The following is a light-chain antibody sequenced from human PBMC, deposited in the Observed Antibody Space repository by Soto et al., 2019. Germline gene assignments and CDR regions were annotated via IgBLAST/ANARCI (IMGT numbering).Light chain of an antibody. J-gene: IGKJ1*01. CDR1: QSITNN. Sequence: EIVMTQSPATLSVSPGEGATLSCRASQSITNNLAWYQQKPGQAPRLLIYGASTRATRIPARFSGSGSGTEFTLTISSLQSADFAVYYCQQYFAWPETFGQGTQVEV. CDR2: GAS. CDR3: QQYFAWPET. V-gene: IGKV3-15*01.